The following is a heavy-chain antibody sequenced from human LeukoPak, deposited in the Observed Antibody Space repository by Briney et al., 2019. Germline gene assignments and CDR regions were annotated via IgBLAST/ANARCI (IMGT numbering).Heavy chain of an antibody. D-gene: IGHD3-22*01. CDR1: GFDFDDYG. Sequence: GGSLRLYCAASGFDFDDYGMSWVRQAPGKGLQWVSNINWNGDRTAYGDSVKGRFTISRDNAKNSLYLQMNSLRAEDTAVYYCARDYYDSSGYPTPNAFDIWGQGTMVTVSS. CDR2: INWNGDRT. V-gene: IGHV3-20*04. J-gene: IGHJ3*02. CDR3: ARDYYDSSGYPTPNAFDI.